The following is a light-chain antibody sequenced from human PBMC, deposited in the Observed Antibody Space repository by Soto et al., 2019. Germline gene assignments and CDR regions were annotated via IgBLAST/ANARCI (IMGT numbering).Light chain of an antibody. CDR1: QRISNW. Sequence: DIQVTQSPATLSACVGDRVTITCRASQRISNWLAWYQQKPGKAPKVLIYNASSLESGVPSRFSGSGSGTEFTLTVSRLEPDDCALYYCQHFHRFPRTFGQGTRLEIK. CDR3: QHFHRFPRT. CDR2: NAS. V-gene: IGKV1-5*03. J-gene: IGKJ5*01.